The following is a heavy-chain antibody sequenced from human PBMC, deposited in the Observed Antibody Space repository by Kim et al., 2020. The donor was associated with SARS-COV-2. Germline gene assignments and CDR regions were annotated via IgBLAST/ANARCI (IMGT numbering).Heavy chain of an antibody. J-gene: IGHJ4*02. Sequence: GGSLRLSCAASGFTFSSYAMSWVRQAPGKGLEWVSAISGSGGSTYYADSVKGRFTISRDNSKNTLYLQMNSLRAEDTAVYYCAKGRRDSSGYYVLVYFDYWGQGTLVTVSS. CDR2: ISGSGGST. CDR1: GFTFSSYA. CDR3: AKGRRDSSGYYVLVYFDY. V-gene: IGHV3-23*01. D-gene: IGHD3-22*01.